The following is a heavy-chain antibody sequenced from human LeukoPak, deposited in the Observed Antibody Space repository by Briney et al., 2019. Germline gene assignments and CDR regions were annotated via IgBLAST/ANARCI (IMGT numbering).Heavy chain of an antibody. CDR2: ISGSGGST. CDR1: GFTVSSYY. CDR3: VKDGAGSQSYCSSTSCYVDY. J-gene: IGHJ4*02. D-gene: IGHD2-2*01. V-gene: IGHV3-23*01. Sequence: GGSLRLSCAASGFTVSSYYMSWVRQAPGKGLEWVSAISGSGGSTYYADSVKGRFTISRDNSKNTLYLQMNSLRAEDTAVYYCVKDGAGSQSYCSSTSCYVDYWGQGTLVTVSS.